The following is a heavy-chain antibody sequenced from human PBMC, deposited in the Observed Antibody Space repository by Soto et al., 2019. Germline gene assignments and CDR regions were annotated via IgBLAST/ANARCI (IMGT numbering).Heavy chain of an antibody. CDR2: ISWNSGSI. CDR3: ARDRRGYEPAFDY. V-gene: IGHV3-9*01. D-gene: IGHD5-12*01. J-gene: IGHJ4*02. Sequence: EVQLVESGGGLVQPGRSLRLSCAASGFTFDDYAMHWVRQAPGKGLEWVSGISWNSGSIGYADSVKGRFTISRDNAKNSLYLQMNSLRAEDTALYYCARDRRGYEPAFDYWGQGTLVTVSS. CDR1: GFTFDDYA.